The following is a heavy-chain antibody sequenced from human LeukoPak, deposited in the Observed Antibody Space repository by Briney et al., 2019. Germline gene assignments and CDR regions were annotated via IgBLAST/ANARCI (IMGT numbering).Heavy chain of an antibody. CDR3: ARDPRNKGFDP. CDR2: INGDGSNI. Sequence: GGSLRLSCAASGFPFSAYWMHWACQVPGKGLVWVSCINGDGSNIQYADSVKGRFTTSRDNAKNMMYLQMNSLRVEDTAIYYCARDPRNKGFDPWGQGTLVTVSA. CDR1: GFPFSAYW. D-gene: IGHD1/OR15-1a*01. V-gene: IGHV3-74*01. J-gene: IGHJ5*02.